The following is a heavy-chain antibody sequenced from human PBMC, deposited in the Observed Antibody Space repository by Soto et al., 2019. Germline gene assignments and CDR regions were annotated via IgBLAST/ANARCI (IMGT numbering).Heavy chain of an antibody. Sequence: SETLSLTCAVSGGSISSGGYSWSWIRQPPGKGLEWIGYIYHSGSTYYNPSLKSRVTISVDRSKNQFSLKLSSVTAADTAVYYCARLWFGRRLDPWGQGTLVTVSS. CDR1: GGSISSGGYS. J-gene: IGHJ5*02. CDR2: IYHSGST. D-gene: IGHD3-10*01. CDR3: ARLWFGRRLDP. V-gene: IGHV4-30-2*01.